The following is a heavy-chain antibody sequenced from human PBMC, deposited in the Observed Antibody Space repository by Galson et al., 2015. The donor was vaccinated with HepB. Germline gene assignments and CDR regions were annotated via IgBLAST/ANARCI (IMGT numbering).Heavy chain of an antibody. CDR3: ARDLDGKSSYQPFDY. CDR2: TGTYTGIT. CDR1: GYRFTSYG. J-gene: IGHJ4*02. Sequence: SVKVSCKASGYRFTSYGITWVRQAPGQGLEWLASTGTYTGITDYAQKFQDRVTMTTDSSTNTAYMELRSLTSDDTALYYCARDLDGKSSYQPFDYLGQGTLVTVSS. V-gene: IGHV1-18*01. D-gene: IGHD2-2*01.